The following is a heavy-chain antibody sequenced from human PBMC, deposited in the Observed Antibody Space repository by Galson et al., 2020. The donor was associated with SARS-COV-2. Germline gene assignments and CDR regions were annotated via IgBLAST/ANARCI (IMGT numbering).Heavy chain of an antibody. Sequence: GGSLRLSCAASGFTFSSYAMHWVRQAPGKGLEWVAVISYDGSNKYYADSVKGRFTISRDNSKNTLYLQMNSLRAEDTAVYYCATTPGSYFSSFDYWGQGTLVTVSS. D-gene: IGHD1-26*01. CDR1: GFTFSSYA. J-gene: IGHJ4*02. V-gene: IGHV3-30*04. CDR2: ISYDGSNK. CDR3: ATTPGSYFSSFDY.